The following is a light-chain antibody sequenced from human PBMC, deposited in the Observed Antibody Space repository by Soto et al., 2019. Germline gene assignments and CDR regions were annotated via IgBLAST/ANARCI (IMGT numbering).Light chain of an antibody. Sequence: DIQMTQSPSTLPASVGDRVTITCRASQSLNSLLAWYQQKPGRAPKLLIYDASALESGVPSRFSGSGSGTECTLTISNLQTDDFASYYCQQYNSDSSWTFGQGTKVDIK. J-gene: IGKJ1*01. CDR2: DAS. CDR1: QSLNSL. V-gene: IGKV1-5*01. CDR3: QQYNSDSSWT.